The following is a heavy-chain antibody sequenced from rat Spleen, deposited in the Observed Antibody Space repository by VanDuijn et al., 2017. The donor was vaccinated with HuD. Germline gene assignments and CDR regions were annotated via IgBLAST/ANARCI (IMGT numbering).Heavy chain of an antibody. V-gene: IGHV5-31*01. Sequence: EVQLVESGGGLVQPGRSLKLSCVASGFTFNNYWMTWIRQAPGKGLEWVASITHTGGSTYYPDSVKGLFTISRDNAKSTLYLQMNSLRSEETATDYSKREFRVAAISTGFDYWGQGVMVTVSS. CDR3: KREFRVAAISTGFDY. CDR1: GFTFNNYW. D-gene: IGHD1-2*01. CDR2: ITHTGGST. J-gene: IGHJ2*01.